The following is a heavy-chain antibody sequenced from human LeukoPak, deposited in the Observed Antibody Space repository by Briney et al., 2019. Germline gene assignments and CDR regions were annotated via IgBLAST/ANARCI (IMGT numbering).Heavy chain of an antibody. Sequence: ASVKVSCKASGGTFSSYTISWVRQAPGHGLEWMGRIIPILGIANYAQKFQGRVTITADKSTSTAYMELSSLRPEDTAVYYCARAVHTSSWYLDYWGQGTLVTVSS. CDR2: IIPILGIA. CDR3: ARAVHTSSWYLDY. J-gene: IGHJ4*02. V-gene: IGHV1-69*02. CDR1: GGTFSSYT. D-gene: IGHD6-13*01.